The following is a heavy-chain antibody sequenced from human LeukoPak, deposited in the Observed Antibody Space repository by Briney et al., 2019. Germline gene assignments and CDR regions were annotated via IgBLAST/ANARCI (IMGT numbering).Heavy chain of an antibody. CDR1: EFTFSSYW. CDR2: INTDGSST. V-gene: IGHV3-74*01. CDR3: ARGGPRRGAYFDY. Sequence: GGSLRLSCAASEFTFSSYWMQWVRQAPGQGLMLVSRINTDGSSTSYADSVKGRFTISRDNAKNTLYLQMNSLRAEDTAVYCCARGGPRRGAYFDYWGQGAQVTVSS. J-gene: IGHJ4*02.